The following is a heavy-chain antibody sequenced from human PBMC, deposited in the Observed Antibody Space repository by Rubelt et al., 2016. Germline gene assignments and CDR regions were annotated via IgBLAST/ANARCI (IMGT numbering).Heavy chain of an antibody. CDR3: ARGSNSGYDSGYFDL. CDR2: IWYDGSNK. Sequence: GKGLEWVAVIWYDGSNKYYADSVKGRFTISRDNSKNTLYLQMNSLRAEDTAVYYCARGSNSGYDSGYFDLWGRGTLVTVSS. V-gene: IGHV3-33*01. J-gene: IGHJ2*01. D-gene: IGHD5-12*01.